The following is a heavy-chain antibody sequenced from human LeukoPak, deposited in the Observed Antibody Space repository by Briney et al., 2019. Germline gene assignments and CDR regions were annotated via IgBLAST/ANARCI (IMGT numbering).Heavy chain of an antibody. Sequence: GGSLRLSCAASGFTFSNAWMSWVRQAPGKGLEWVGRIKSKTDGGTTDYAAPVKGRFTFSRDDSKNTLYLQMNSLKTEDTAVYYCTTDDGEYSYGYPDYWGQGTLVTVSS. CDR3: TTDDGEYSYGYPDY. CDR2: IKSKTDGGTT. D-gene: IGHD5-18*01. CDR1: GFTFSNAW. J-gene: IGHJ4*02. V-gene: IGHV3-15*01.